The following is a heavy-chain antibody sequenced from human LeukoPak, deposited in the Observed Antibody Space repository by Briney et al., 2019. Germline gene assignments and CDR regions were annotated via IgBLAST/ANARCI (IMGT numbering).Heavy chain of an antibody. Sequence: GGSLRLSCAASGFTFSGYSMNWVRQALGKGLEWVSSISSRSTYIYYADSVKGRFTISRDNAKNSLYLQMNSLRVEDTAVYYCAVSTKTWAGGYWGQGTLVTVSS. J-gene: IGHJ4*02. CDR1: GFTFSGYS. V-gene: IGHV3-21*01. CDR2: ISSRSTYI. CDR3: AVSTKTWAGGY. D-gene: IGHD1-26*01.